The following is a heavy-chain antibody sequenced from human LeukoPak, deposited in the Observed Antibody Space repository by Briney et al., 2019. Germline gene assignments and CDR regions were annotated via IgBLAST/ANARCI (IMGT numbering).Heavy chain of an antibody. CDR2: IRYDGSIK. V-gene: IGHV3-30*02. Sequence: GGSLRLSCAASGITFSRYGMHWVRQAPGKGLEWVTFIRYDGSIKYYADSVKGRFTMSRDNSKNTLYLQMNSLRAEDTAVYYCAKVYYYDSSGSGNDAFDIWGQGTMVTVSS. CDR3: AKVYYYDSSGSGNDAFDI. D-gene: IGHD3-22*01. J-gene: IGHJ3*02. CDR1: GITFSRYG.